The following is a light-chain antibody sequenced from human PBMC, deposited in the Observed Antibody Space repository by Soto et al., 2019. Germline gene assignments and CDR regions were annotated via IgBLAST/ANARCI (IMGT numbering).Light chain of an antibody. V-gene: IGKV3-15*01. CDR1: QYVTTN. J-gene: IGKJ1*01. CDR3: QQYNDWPGGT. Sequence: EVVMTQSPDTLSVSPGERATLSCSASQYVTTNLAWYQQRPGQAPRLLIYGASTRATGIPARFSGSGSGRDFKLTISSLQSEDFAVYYCQQYNDWPGGTFGQGTKVDIK. CDR2: GAS.